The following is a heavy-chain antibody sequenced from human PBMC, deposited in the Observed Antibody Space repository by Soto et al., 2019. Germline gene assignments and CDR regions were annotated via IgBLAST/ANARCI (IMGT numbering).Heavy chain of an antibody. Sequence: SETLSLTCAVYGGSFSGYYWSWIRQPPGKGLEWIGEINHSGSTNYNPSLKSRVTISVDTSKNLFSLKLSSVTAADTAVYYCARAIYVWGSYRQNWFDPWGQGTLVTVSS. J-gene: IGHJ5*02. CDR2: INHSGST. CDR3: ARAIYVWGSYRQNWFDP. D-gene: IGHD3-16*02. V-gene: IGHV4-34*01. CDR1: GGSFSGYY.